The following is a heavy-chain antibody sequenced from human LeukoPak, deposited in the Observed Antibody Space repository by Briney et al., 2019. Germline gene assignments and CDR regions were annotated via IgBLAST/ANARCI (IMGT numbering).Heavy chain of an antibody. D-gene: IGHD3-22*01. J-gene: IGHJ3*02. V-gene: IGHV3-23*01. CDR1: GFTFSSYA. CDR3: AKDPPYYYDSSGYGGGAFDI. Sequence: GGSLRLSCAASGFTFSSYAMSWVRQAPGRGLEWVSAISGSGGSTYYADSVKGRFTISRDNSKNTLYLQMNSLRAEDTAVYYCAKDPPYYYDSSGYGGGAFDIWGQGTMVTVSS. CDR2: ISGSGGST.